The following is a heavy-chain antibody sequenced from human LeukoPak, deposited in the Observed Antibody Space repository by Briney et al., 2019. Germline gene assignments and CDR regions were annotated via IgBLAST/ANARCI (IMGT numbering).Heavy chain of an antibody. CDR3: ATPASQWELRSPFDY. D-gene: IGHD1-26*01. CDR1: GYTLTELS. Sequence: ASVKVSSKVSGYTLTELSMHWVRQAPGKGLEWMGGFDPEDGETIYAQKFQGRVTMTEDTSTDTAYMELSSLRSEDTAVYYCATPASQWELRSPFDYWGQGTLVAVSS. CDR2: FDPEDGET. V-gene: IGHV1-24*01. J-gene: IGHJ4*02.